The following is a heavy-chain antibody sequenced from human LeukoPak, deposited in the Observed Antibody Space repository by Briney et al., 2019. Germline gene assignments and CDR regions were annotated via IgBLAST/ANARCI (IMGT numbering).Heavy chain of an antibody. Sequence: PGGSLRLSCSSSIHTFSIYEMNWFRQAPGKGLEWVSYISSSGSTIYYADSVKGRFTISRDNAKNSLYLHMNSVRAEDTAVYYCARPTTARAAATFDYWGQGTLVTVSS. CDR1: IHTFSIYE. D-gene: IGHD4-17*01. CDR3: ARPTTARAAATFDY. V-gene: IGHV3-48*03. CDR2: ISSSGSTI. J-gene: IGHJ4*02.